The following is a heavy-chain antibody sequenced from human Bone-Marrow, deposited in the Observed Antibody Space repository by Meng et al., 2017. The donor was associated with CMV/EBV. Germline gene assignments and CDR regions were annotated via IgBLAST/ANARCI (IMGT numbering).Heavy chain of an antibody. V-gene: IGHV1-69*05. J-gene: IGHJ3*02. CDR3: ARLSRMIAARPWPAFDI. Sequence: SLKISCKASGGTFSSYAISWVRQAPGQGLEWLGGIIPIFGTANYAQKFQGRVTITTDESTSTAYMELSSLRSEDTAVYYCARLSRMIAARPWPAFDIWGQGTMVTGSS. CDR2: IIPIFGTA. D-gene: IGHD6-6*01. CDR1: GGTFSSYA.